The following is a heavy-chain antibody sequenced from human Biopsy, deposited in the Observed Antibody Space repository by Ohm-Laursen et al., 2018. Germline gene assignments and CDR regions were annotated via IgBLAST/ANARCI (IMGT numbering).Heavy chain of an antibody. D-gene: IGHD5-18*01. CDR1: GFTFSSNA. V-gene: IGHV3-23*01. J-gene: IGHJ6*02. Sequence: GSLRLSCTASGFTFSSNAMSWVRQAPGKGLEWVSVITGVGGVTYYADPVKGRFTVSRDNSMNTMFLQMNSLRAQDAGTYYCAKWGTSMALYHFYGMDVWGQGTTVSVSS. CDR2: ITGVGGVT. CDR3: AKWGTSMALYHFYGMDV.